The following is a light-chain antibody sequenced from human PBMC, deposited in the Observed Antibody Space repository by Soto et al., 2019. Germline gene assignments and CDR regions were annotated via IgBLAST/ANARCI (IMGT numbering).Light chain of an antibody. CDR2: AAS. J-gene: IGKJ3*01. V-gene: IGKV1-27*01. CDR3: YKYNRAPREVT. Sequence: DFQMTQSPSSLSASVGDRVTITCRASQGISNYLAWYQQKPGKVPKLLIYAASTLQSGVPSRFSGCSCSTSFTDTIITLQTVDAEDYYSYKYNRAPREVTFGPGTKVDIK. CDR1: QGISNY.